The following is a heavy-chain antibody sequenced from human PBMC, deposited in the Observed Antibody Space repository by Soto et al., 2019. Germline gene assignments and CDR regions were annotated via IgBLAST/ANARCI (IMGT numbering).Heavy chain of an antibody. CDR2: IIPIFGTA. Sequence: ASVKVSCKASGGTFSSYSISWVRQAPGQGLEWMGGIIPIFGTANYAQKFQGRVTITADESTSTAYMELSSLRSEDTAVYYCARDTDGYNLDAFDIWGQGTMVTVSS. CDR1: GGTFSSYS. CDR3: ARDTDGYNLDAFDI. J-gene: IGHJ3*02. D-gene: IGHD5-12*01. V-gene: IGHV1-69*13.